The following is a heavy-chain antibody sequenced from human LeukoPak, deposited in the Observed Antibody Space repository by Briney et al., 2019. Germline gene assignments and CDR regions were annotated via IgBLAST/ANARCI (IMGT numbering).Heavy chain of an antibody. CDR1: GFTFSSYS. CDR2: ISSSSSYI. V-gene: IGHV3-21*01. J-gene: IGHJ5*02. D-gene: IGHD2-2*01. Sequence: GGSLRLSCAASGFTFSSYSMNWVRQAPGKGLEWVSSISSSSSYIYYADSVKGRFTISRDNAKNSLYLQMNSLRAEDTAVYYCAREAGVWWGDIVVVPAATTSQYNWFDPWGQGTLVTVSS. CDR3: AREAGVWWGDIVVVPAATTSQYNWFDP.